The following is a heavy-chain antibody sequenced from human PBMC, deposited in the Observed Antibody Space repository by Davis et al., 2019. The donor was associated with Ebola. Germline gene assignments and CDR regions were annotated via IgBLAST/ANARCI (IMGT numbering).Heavy chain of an antibody. Sequence: ASVKVSCKASGYTFTGYYMHWVRQAPGQGLEWMGWINPNSGGTNYAQKFQGWVTMTRDTAISTAYMELSRLRSDDTAVYYCARGTTGTTTYASYYYYYYMDVWGKGTTVTVSS. CDR1: GYTFTGYY. CDR2: INPNSGGT. V-gene: IGHV1-2*04. D-gene: IGHD1-1*01. J-gene: IGHJ6*03. CDR3: ARGTTGTTTYASYYYYYYMDV.